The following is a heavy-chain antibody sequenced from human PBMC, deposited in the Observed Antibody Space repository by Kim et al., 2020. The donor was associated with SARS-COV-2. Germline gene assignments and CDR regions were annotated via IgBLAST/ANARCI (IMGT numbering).Heavy chain of an antibody. CDR3: AKDSDGSGSFSMDV. V-gene: IGHV3-30*02. Sequence: ADSVKGRFTISRDNSKNTLYLQMNSLRAEDTAVYYCAKDSDGSGSFSMDVWGQGTTVTVSS. D-gene: IGHD3-10*01. J-gene: IGHJ6*02.